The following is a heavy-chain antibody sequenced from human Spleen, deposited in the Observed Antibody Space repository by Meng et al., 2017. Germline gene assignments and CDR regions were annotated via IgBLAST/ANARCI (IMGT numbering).Heavy chain of an antibody. V-gene: IGHV4-4*02. J-gene: IGHJ4*02. Sequence: QVQLRESGPGLVKPSGTLSLTYAVSGGSISSCNWWTWVRQPPGKGLEWIGEMFHTGSSNYNPSLKSRVSISVDTSKNQFSLKLTSVTAADTAMYYCALRFLNSFDNWGQGALVTVSS. CDR1: GGSISSCNW. CDR2: MFHTGSS. D-gene: IGHD3-16*01. CDR3: ALRFLNSFDN.